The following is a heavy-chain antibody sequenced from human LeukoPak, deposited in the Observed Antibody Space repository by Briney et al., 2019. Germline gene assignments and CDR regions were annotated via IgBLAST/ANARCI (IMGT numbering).Heavy chain of an antibody. J-gene: IGHJ3*02. CDR3: AKLYYYDSSGYRARDAFDI. V-gene: IGHV3-30*18. CDR2: ISYDGSNK. D-gene: IGHD3-22*01. Sequence: GRSLRLSCAASGFTFSSYGMHWVRQAPGKGLEWVAVISYDGSNKYYADSVKGRFTISRDNSKNTLYLQMNSLRAEDTAVYYCAKLYYYDSSGYRARDAFDIWGQGTMDTVSS. CDR1: GFTFSSYG.